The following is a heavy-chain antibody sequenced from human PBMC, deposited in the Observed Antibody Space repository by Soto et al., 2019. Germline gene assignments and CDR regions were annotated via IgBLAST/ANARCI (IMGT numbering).Heavy chain of an antibody. CDR2: INHSGST. CDR1: GGSFSGYY. J-gene: IGHJ3*02. CDR3: ARGLLADIVVVGAATGAFDI. V-gene: IGHV4-34*01. D-gene: IGHD2-15*01. Sequence: QVQLQQWGAGLLKPSETLSLTCAVYGGSFSGYYWSWIRQPPGKGLEWIGEINHSGSTNYNPSLKSRVTISVDTATNQFSLKLSSVTAADTAVYYCARGLLADIVVVGAATGAFDIWGQGTMVTVSS.